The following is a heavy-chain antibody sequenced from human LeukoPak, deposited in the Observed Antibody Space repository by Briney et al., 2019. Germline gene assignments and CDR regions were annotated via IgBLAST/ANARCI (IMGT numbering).Heavy chain of an antibody. J-gene: IGHJ4*02. CDR3: AKRHDFWSGYLDC. D-gene: IGHD3-3*01. Sequence: TGGSLRLSCAASGFTFSSYAMSWVRQAPGKGLEWVSAMTSSGDSTYSADSVKGRFTISRDNSKNTLYLQMNSLRAEDTAVYYCAKRHDFWSGYLDCWGQGTLVTVSS. V-gene: IGHV3-23*01. CDR1: GFTFSSYA. CDR2: MTSSGDST.